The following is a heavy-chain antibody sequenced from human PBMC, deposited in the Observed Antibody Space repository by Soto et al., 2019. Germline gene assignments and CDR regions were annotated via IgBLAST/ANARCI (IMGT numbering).Heavy chain of an antibody. CDR3: ARDAAVVVAATPYYYYGMDV. D-gene: IGHD2-15*01. V-gene: IGHV1-69*01. J-gene: IGHJ6*02. Sequence: QVQLVQSGAEVKKPGSSVKVSCKASGGTFSSYAISWVRQAPGQGLEWMGGIIPIFGTANYAQKFQGRVTITAAESTSTAYMELSSLRSEDMAVYYCARDAAVVVAATPYYYYGMDVWGQGTTVTVSS. CDR2: IIPIFGTA. CDR1: GGTFSSYA.